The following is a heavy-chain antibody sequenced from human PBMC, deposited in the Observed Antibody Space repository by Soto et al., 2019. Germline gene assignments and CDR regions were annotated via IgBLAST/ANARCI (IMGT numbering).Heavy chain of an antibody. CDR2: ISSNGGST. V-gene: IGHV3-64D*06. Sequence: GGSLRLSCSASGFTFSSYAMHWVRQAPGKGLEYVSAISSNGGSTYYADSVKGRFTISRDNSENTLYLQMSSLRAEDTAVYYCVKDRDSSSLYYFDYWGQGTLVTVSS. J-gene: IGHJ4*02. D-gene: IGHD6-13*01. CDR3: VKDRDSSSLYYFDY. CDR1: GFTFSSYA.